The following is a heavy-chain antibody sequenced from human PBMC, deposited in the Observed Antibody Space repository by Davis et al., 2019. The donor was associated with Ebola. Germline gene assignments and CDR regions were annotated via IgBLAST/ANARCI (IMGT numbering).Heavy chain of an antibody. CDR1: GLPVSCKY. Sequence: GESLKISCAASGLPVSCKYMSWVRQAPGTLLVLLSVIYRGGSTYYADSVKGRFTISRDNSKNTLDLQMNSLRAEDTAVYYCASNGGGYSGYVPPAFDHWGQGTLVTVSS. D-gene: IGHD5-12*01. V-gene: IGHV3-53*01. J-gene: IGHJ4*02. CDR3: ASNGGGYSGYVPPAFDH. CDR2: IYRGGST.